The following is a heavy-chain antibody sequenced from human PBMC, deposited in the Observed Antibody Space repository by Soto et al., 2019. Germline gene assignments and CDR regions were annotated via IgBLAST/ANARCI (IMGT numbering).Heavy chain of an antibody. V-gene: IGHV3-33*01. J-gene: IGHJ6*02. Sequence: QVQLVESGGGVVQPGRSLRLSCAASGFNLSTYGMHWVRQAPGKGLEWVALIWNDENEKYYGDSVRGRFTISRDNPKNTLYLQMNSLRAEDTAVYYCARGPPFGYCTSMCDYGLDVWGQGTTVTVSS. D-gene: IGHD2-2*01. CDR2: IWNDENEK. CDR1: GFNLSTYG. CDR3: ARGPPFGYCTSMCDYGLDV.